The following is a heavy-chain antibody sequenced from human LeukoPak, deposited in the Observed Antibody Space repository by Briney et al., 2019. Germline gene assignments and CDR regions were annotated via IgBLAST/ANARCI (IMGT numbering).Heavy chain of an antibody. CDR1: GFTFSDYW. V-gene: IGHV3-7*01. J-gene: IGHJ4*02. D-gene: IGHD2-8*02. Sequence: GGSLRLSCAASGFTFSDYWMSWVRQAPGKGLEWVAYIKLAGGEKYYVDSVKGRFTTSRENARNSLYLQVDSLGPADRAVYYCARAGRYGTGCPDYWGQGTQVTVSS. CDR2: IKLAGGEK. CDR3: ARAGRYGTGCPDY.